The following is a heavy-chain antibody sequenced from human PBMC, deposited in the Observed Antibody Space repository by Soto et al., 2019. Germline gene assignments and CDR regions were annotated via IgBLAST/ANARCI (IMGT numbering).Heavy chain of an antibody. V-gene: IGHV3-30*18. CDR2: ISYDGSDK. D-gene: IGHD3-10*01. Sequence: QVQLVESGGGVVQPGRSLRLSCAASGFTFSTYGMHWVRQAPGKGLEWLAAISYDGSDKYYADSGKGRFTISRDNSKKTLYLQMHSLRPEDTAVYDCAKVGHGSGKRLDYWGQGTLVTVSS. CDR1: GFTFSTYG. J-gene: IGHJ4*02. CDR3: AKVGHGSGKRLDY.